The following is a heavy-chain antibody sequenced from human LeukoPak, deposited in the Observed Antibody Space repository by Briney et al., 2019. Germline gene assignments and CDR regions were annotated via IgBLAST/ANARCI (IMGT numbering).Heavy chain of an antibody. CDR1: GYTFTGYY. CDR3: AKAAAGSQHSYYYYYYLDV. D-gene: IGHD6-13*01. V-gene: IGHV1-2*02. J-gene: IGHJ6*03. Sequence: PVASVKVSCKASGYTFTGYYMHWVRQAPGQGLEWMGWINPNSGGTNYAQKFQGRVTMTRDTSISTAYMELSRLRSDDTAVYYCAKAAAGSQHSYYYYYYLDVWGTGTTVTISS. CDR2: INPNSGGT.